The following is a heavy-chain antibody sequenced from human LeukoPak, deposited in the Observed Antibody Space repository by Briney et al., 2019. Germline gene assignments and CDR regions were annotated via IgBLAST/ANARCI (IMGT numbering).Heavy chain of an antibody. J-gene: IGHJ3*02. D-gene: IGHD2-15*01. CDR1: GFTFSGYA. V-gene: IGHV3-30*04. Sequence: GGSLRLSCAASGFTFSGYAMNWVRQAPGKGLEWVADISYDASNKNYADSVKGRFTISRDNAKNSLYLQMNSLRAEDTAVYYCARDLRGSGEGAFDIWGQGTMVTVSS. CDR2: ISYDASNK. CDR3: ARDLRGSGEGAFDI.